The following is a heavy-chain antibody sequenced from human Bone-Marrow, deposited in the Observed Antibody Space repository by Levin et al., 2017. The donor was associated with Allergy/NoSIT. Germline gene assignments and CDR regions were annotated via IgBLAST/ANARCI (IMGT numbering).Heavy chain of an antibody. CDR3: ARNGLYGDYGGGDAFDI. CDR2: IHHSGTT. CDR1: GASITSYY. Sequence: SETLSLTCTVSGASITSYYWSWIRQPPGKGLEWIGFIHHSGTTTLHPSLKSRVTLSVDTSRNKFSLKMTSVIAADTAVYYCARNGLYGDYGGGDAFDIWGQGTIVAVSS. J-gene: IGHJ3*02. V-gene: IGHV4-59*01. D-gene: IGHD4-17*01.